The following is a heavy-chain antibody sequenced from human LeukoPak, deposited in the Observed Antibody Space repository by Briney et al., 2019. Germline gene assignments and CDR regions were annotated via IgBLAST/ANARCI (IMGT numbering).Heavy chain of an antibody. J-gene: IGHJ4*02. V-gene: IGHV4-61*02. D-gene: IGHD3-9*01. Sequence: PSETLSLTCTVSGGSISSGSYYWSWIRQPAGKGLEWIGRIYTSGSTNYNPSLKSRVTISVDTSKNQFSLKLSSVTAADTAVYYCARGLRYFDWLYDYWGQGTLVTVSS. CDR1: GGSISSGSYY. CDR3: ARGLRYFDWLYDY. CDR2: IYTSGST.